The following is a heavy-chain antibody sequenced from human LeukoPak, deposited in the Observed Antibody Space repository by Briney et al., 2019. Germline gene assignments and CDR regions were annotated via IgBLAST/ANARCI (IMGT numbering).Heavy chain of an antibody. J-gene: IGHJ5*02. CDR2: IRQDGSDE. V-gene: IGHV3-7*05. D-gene: IGHD6-19*01. CDR1: GLTFSSFC. Sequence: GGSLSLSCAASGLTFSSFCMSWVRQAPGKGLEWVANIRQDGSDEYCVDSVKGRFTISRDNAKNSLYLQMNSLRAEDTAVYYCARGAAVAVADFWSSWGQGTLVTVSS. CDR3: ARGAAVAVADFWSS.